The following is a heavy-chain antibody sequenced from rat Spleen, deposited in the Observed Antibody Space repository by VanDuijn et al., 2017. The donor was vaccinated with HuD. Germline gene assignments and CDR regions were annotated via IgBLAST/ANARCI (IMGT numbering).Heavy chain of an antibody. CDR1: GYSITSSYR. V-gene: IGHV3-3*01. J-gene: IGHJ4*01. D-gene: IGHD1-10*01. Sequence: EVQLQESGPGLVKPSQSLSLTCSVTGYSITSSYRWNWIRKFPGNKLEWMGYINSAGSTNYNPSLKSRISITRDTSKNQFFLQVNSVTTEDTATYYCARDNNYKAYWGQGASVTVSS. CDR2: INSAGST. CDR3: ARDNNYKAY.